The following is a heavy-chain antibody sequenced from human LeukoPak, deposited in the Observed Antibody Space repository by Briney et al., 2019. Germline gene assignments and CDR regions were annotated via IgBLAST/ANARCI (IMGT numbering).Heavy chain of an antibody. Sequence: KPSETLSLTCTVSGYSISSGYYWGWIRQPPGKGLEWIGSIYHSGSTYYNPSLKSRVTISVDTSKNQFSLKLSSVPAADTAVYYCARDGRIRGYCSSSCHSVDAFDIWGQGTMVTVSS. CDR1: GYSISSGYY. CDR3: ARDGRIRGYCSSSCHSVDAFDI. D-gene: IGHD2-2*01. V-gene: IGHV4-38-2*02. J-gene: IGHJ3*02. CDR2: IYHSGST.